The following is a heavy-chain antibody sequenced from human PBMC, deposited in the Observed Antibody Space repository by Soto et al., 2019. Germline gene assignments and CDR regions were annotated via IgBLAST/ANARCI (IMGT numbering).Heavy chain of an antibody. J-gene: IGHJ6*02. V-gene: IGHV1-69*06. CDR2: IIPIFGTA. Sequence: QVQLVQSGAEVKKPGSSVKVSCKASGGTFSSYAISWVRQAPGQGLEWMGGIIPIFGTANYAQKFQGRVRITPTKSTRTASMELSSLRLEDRAVNYFAKDNKPGNSYNYVMDVGGQGTTFTVSS. CDR3: AKDNKPGNSYNYVMDV. CDR1: GGTFSSYA.